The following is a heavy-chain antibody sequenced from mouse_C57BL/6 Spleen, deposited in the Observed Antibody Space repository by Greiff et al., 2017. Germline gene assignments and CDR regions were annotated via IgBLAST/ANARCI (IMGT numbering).Heavy chain of an antibody. CDR1: GYTFTSYW. CDR3: ARSNYYGSSYEDY. V-gene: IGHV1-69*01. Sequence: VQLQQPGAELVMPGASVKLSCKASGYTFTSYWMHWVKQRPGQGLEWIGEIDPSDSYTNYNQKFKGKSTLTVDKSSSTAYMQLSSLTSEDSAVYYCARSNYYGSSYEDYWGQGTTLTVSS. J-gene: IGHJ2*01. D-gene: IGHD1-1*01. CDR2: IDPSDSYT.